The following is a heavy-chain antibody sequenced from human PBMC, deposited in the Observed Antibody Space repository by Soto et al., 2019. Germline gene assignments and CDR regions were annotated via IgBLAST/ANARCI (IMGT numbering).Heavy chain of an antibody. CDR2: IVVGSGNT. Sequence: ASVKVSCKASGFTFTSSAVQWVRQARGQRLEWIGWIVVGSGNTNYAQKFQERVTITRDMSTSTAYMELSSLRSEDTAVYYCAATNYYDSSGFFRSHNAFDLWGQGTMVTVSS. J-gene: IGHJ3*01. CDR3: AATNYYDSSGFFRSHNAFDL. D-gene: IGHD3-22*01. CDR1: GFTFTSSA. V-gene: IGHV1-58*01.